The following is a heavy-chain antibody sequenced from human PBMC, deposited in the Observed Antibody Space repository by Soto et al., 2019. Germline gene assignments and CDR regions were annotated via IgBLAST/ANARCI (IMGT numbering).Heavy chain of an antibody. Sequence: SETLSLTCTVSGGSVSSRRHFWSWIRQPPGKGLEWLGYIYSTGTTYNPSLKSRVTISKDTSKNQFSLKLNSVTAADTSVYYCARSYSRFLDYWGQGTPVPVSS. V-gene: IGHV4-61*01. CDR3: ARSYSRFLDY. CDR2: IYSTGT. CDR1: GGSVSSRRHF. J-gene: IGHJ4*02. D-gene: IGHD6-13*01.